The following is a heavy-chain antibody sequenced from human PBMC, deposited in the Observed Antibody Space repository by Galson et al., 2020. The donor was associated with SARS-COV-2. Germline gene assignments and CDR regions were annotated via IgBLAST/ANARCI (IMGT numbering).Heavy chain of an antibody. Sequence: GESLKISCAASGFTFSSYWMSWVRQAPGKGLEWVANIKQDGSEKYYVDSVKGRFTISRDNAKNSLYLQMNSLRAEDTAVYYCASLGGSYWQIDYWGQGTLVTVSS. CDR1: GFTFSSYW. CDR2: IKQDGSEK. J-gene: IGHJ4*02. V-gene: IGHV3-7*03. CDR3: ASLGGSYWQIDY. D-gene: IGHD1-26*01.